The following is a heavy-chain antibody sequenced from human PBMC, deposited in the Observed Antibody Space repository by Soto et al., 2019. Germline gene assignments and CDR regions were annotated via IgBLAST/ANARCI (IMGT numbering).Heavy chain of an antibody. J-gene: IGHJ5*02. CDR2: MNPNSGNT. Sequence: ASVKVSCKASGYTFTSYDINWVRQATGQGLEWMGWMNPNSGNTGYAQKFQGRVTMTRNTSISTAYMELSSLRSEDTAVYYCARGKVVPAAMRGWLDPWGQGTLVTVSS. D-gene: IGHD2-2*01. CDR1: GYTFTSYD. CDR3: ARGKVVPAAMRGWLDP. V-gene: IGHV1-8*01.